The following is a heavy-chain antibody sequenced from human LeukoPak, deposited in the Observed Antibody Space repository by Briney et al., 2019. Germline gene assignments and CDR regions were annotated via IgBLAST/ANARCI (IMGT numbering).Heavy chain of an antibody. CDR1: GFTFSSYG. J-gene: IGHJ4*02. CDR2: IRYDGSNK. Sequence: GGSLRLSCAASGFTFSSYGMHWVRQAPGKGLEWVAFIRYDGSNKYYADSVKGRFTISRDNSKNTLYLQMNSLRAEDTAVYYCAKERTGTMGPACDYWGQGTLVTVSS. CDR3: AKERTGTMGPACDY. D-gene: IGHD1-7*01. V-gene: IGHV3-30*02.